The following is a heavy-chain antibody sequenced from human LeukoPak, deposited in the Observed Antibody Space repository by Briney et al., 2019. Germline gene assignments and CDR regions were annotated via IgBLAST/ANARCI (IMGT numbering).Heavy chain of an antibody. V-gene: IGHV3-30*02. CDR2: IRYDGSNK. D-gene: IGHD4-17*01. Sequence: GGSLRLSCAASGFTFSSYGMHWVRQAPGKGLEWVAFIRYDGSNKYYADSVKGRFTISRDNSKNTLYLQMNSLRAEDTAVYYCAKVGYGDYIEFQHWGQGNLVTVSS. J-gene: IGHJ1*01. CDR1: GFTFSSYG. CDR3: AKVGYGDYIEFQH.